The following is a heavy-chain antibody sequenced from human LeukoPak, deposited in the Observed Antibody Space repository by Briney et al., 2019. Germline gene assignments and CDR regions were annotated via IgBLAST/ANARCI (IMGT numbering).Heavy chain of an antibody. V-gene: IGHV3-48*04. CDR3: ARDNWVDC. Sequence: GGSLRLSCAASGFTFSSYSMTWVRQAPGKGLEWVSFIDTSSATMYTDSVKGRFTISRDNAKNSLYLQMNSLKVEDTAIYYCARDNWVDCWGQGTLVTVSS. CDR1: GFTFSSYS. CDR2: IDTSSAT. J-gene: IGHJ5*01.